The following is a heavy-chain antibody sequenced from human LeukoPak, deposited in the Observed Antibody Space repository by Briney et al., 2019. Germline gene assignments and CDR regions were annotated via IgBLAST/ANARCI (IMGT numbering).Heavy chain of an antibody. CDR2: IRQDGGEK. CDR1: GFTFSSHW. V-gene: IGHV3-7*01. J-gene: IGHJ4*02. Sequence: GGSLRLSCAASGFTFSSHWLSWVRQAPGKGLEWVANIRQDGGEKNFLDSVKGRFTISRDNAMNSLYLQMNSLRAEDTAVYYCARPTRGYSSGWYNTWGQGTLVTVSS. D-gene: IGHD6-19*01. CDR3: ARPTRGYSSGWYNT.